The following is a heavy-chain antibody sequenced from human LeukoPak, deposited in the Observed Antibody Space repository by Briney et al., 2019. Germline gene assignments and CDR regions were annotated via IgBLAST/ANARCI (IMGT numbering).Heavy chain of an antibody. J-gene: IGHJ3*02. CDR1: GFXFSTYG. CDR3: ARDSSAVTVTALLDI. CDR2: IWYDGSNK. D-gene: IGHD4-17*01. V-gene: IGHV3-33*08. Sequence: GRSLRLSCAASGFXFSTYGMHWVRQAPGKGLEWVAIIWYDGSNKYYEDSVKGRFTISRDNSKNTMHLQMNSLRAEDTAVYYCARDSSAVTVTALLDIWGQGTMVTVSS.